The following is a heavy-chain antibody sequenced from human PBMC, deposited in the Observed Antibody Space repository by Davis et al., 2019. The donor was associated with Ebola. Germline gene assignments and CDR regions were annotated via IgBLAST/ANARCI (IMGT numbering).Heavy chain of an antibody. CDR1: GDSIRSYY. CDR3: AREYYDYVGRNNWFDP. J-gene: IGHJ5*02. V-gene: IGHV4-59*01. CDR2: IYYSGST. Sequence: MPGGSLRLSCTVSGDSIRSYYWSWIRQPPGKGLEWIGYIYYSGSTTYNPSLKSRVTISVDTSKNQFSLKLSSVTAADTAVYYCAREYYDYVGRNNWFDPWGQGTLVTVSS. D-gene: IGHD3-16*01.